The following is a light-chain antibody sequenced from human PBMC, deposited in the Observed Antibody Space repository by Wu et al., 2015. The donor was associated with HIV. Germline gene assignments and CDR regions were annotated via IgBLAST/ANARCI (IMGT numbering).Light chain of an antibody. CDR3: QQYNSWPT. Sequence: EVVMTQSPATLSVSPGERGTLFCRASQSVSGNLAWYQQKPGQAPRLVIYDASSRATGFTSRFSGSGSGTDFTLTINSLQSEDFAVYYCQQYNSWPTFGGGTKVEIK. J-gene: IGKJ4*01. CDR1: QSVSGN. CDR2: DAS. V-gene: IGKV3-15*01.